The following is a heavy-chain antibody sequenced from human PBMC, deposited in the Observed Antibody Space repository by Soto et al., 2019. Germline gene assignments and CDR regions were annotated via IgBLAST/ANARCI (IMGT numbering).Heavy chain of an antibody. CDR2: IYYSGST. CDR1: GGSISSYY. Sequence: SETLSLTCTVSGGSISSYYWSWIRQPPGKGLEWIGYIYYSGSTNYNPSLKSRVTISVDTSKNQFSLKLSSVTAADTAVYYCARHDYKNWFDPWGQGTLVTVSS. D-gene: IGHD4-4*01. V-gene: IGHV4-59*01. J-gene: IGHJ5*02. CDR3: ARHDYKNWFDP.